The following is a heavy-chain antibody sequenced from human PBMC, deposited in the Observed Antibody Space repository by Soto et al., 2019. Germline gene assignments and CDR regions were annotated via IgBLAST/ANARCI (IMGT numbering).Heavy chain of an antibody. Sequence: PSDTLSLTCTVSRDSLSSYYWSWIRQPPWMGLEWIGYIYYSGSTNYNPSLKSRVTISVDTSKNQFSLKLSSVTAADTAVYYCARSLSYYYGSGRLYYYYGMDVWGQGTTVT. D-gene: IGHD3-10*01. CDR2: IYYSGST. CDR3: ARSLSYYYGSGRLYYYYGMDV. J-gene: IGHJ6*02. CDR1: RDSLSSYY. V-gene: IGHV4-59*07.